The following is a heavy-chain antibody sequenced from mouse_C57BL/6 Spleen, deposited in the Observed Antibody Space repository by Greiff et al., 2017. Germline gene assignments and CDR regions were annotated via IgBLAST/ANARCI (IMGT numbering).Heavy chain of an antibody. CDR1: GFSFNTYA. D-gene: IGHD1-1*01. Sequence: EVQGVESGGGLVQPKGSLKLSCAASGFSFNTYAMNWVRQAPGKGLEWVARIRSKSNNYATYYADSVKDRFTISRDDSESMLYLQMNNLKTEDTAMYYCVRSSYDFDYWGQGTTLTVSS. CDR2: IRSKSNNYAT. J-gene: IGHJ2*01. V-gene: IGHV10-1*01. CDR3: VRSSYDFDY.